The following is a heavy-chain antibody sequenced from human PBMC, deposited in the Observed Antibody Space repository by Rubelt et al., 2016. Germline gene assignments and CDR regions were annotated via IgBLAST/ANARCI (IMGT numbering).Heavy chain of an antibody. V-gene: IGHV2-5*02. CDR2: IYWDDDK. Sequence: QITLKESGPTLVKPTQTLTLTCTFSGFSLSTSGVGVGWIRQPPGKALEWLALIYWDDDKRYSPSLKSRLTITKDTPKNQVVLTMTNMDPVDSATYYWANSGIAANFDYWGQGTLVTVSS. CDR3: ANSGIAANFDY. CDR1: GFSLSTSGVG. J-gene: IGHJ4*02. D-gene: IGHD6-13*01.